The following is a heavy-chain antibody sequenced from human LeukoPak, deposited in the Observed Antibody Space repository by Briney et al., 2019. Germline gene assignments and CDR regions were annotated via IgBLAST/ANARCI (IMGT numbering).Heavy chain of an antibody. V-gene: IGHV3-33*01. Sequence: GGSLRLSCAASRFTFSSYGMHWVRQAPGKGLEWVAVIWFDGSKEFHADSVKGRFTISRDNAKNTLYLQMDSLRAEDTAVYYCARGIRGSYGTDYWGQGTLVTVSS. D-gene: IGHD1-26*01. CDR2: IWFDGSKE. J-gene: IGHJ4*02. CDR3: ARGIRGSYGTDY. CDR1: RFTFSSYG.